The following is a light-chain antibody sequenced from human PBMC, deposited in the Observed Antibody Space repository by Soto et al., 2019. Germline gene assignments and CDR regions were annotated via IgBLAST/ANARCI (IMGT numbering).Light chain of an antibody. J-gene: IGKJ1*01. CDR3: QKYDNWPWT. CDR2: GAF. Sequence: EIVMPQSPATMSLSPGGRSPLSCIASQSISGTLAWYKQKPGQAPRLLIYGAFTRATGFPARFSGSGSGKDFTITITSLQSEDFEVYYCQKYDNWPWTFGQGTKVDIK. CDR1: QSISGT. V-gene: IGKV3-15*01.